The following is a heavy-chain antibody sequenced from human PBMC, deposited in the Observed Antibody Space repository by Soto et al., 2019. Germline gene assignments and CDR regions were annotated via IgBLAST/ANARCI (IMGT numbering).Heavy chain of an antibody. CDR2: ISTYNANT. Sequence: GASVKVSCKASGYTFSSYGISWLRQAPGQGLEWMGWISTYNANTNYAQKLQGRVTMTTDTSASTAYMELRSLRSDDTAVYYCARDTYYDFWSGYQKYYFDYWGQGTLVTVS. CDR1: GYTFSSYG. CDR3: ARDTYYDFWSGYQKYYFDY. J-gene: IGHJ4*02. D-gene: IGHD3-3*01. V-gene: IGHV1-18*04.